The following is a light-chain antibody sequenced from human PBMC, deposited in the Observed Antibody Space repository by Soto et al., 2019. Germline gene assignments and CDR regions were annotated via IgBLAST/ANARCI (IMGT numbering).Light chain of an antibody. CDR3: QQSYNIPRT. CDR2: AAS. J-gene: IGKJ5*01. Sequence: VKMTQSPSAVSTTVGDRVTITCRASQSISSYLNWYQQKPGKAPKFLIYAASSLQSGVPSRFSGGGSGTDFTLTISSLQPEDFATYYCQQSYNIPRTFGQGTRLEI. V-gene: IGKV1-39*01. CDR1: QSISSY.